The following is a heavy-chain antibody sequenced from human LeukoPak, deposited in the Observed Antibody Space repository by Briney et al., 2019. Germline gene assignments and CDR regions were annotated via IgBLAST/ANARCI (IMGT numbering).Heavy chain of an antibody. Sequence: ASVKVSRKASGYTFTGYYMHWVRQAPGQGLEWMGWINPNSGGTNYAQKFQGRVTMTRDTSISTAYMELSRLRSDDTAVYYCARDGMVRGVIIGSYGMDVWGQGTTVTVSS. CDR2: INPNSGGT. J-gene: IGHJ6*02. CDR3: ARDGMVRGVIIGSYGMDV. CDR1: GYTFTGYY. V-gene: IGHV1-2*02. D-gene: IGHD3-10*01.